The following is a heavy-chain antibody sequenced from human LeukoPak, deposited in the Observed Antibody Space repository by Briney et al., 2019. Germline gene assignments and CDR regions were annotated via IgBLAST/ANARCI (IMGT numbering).Heavy chain of an antibody. J-gene: IGHJ4*02. CDR2: INHSGST. Sequence: PSETLSLTCAVYGGSFSGYYWSWIRQSPGKGLEWIGEINHSGSTNYNPSLKSRVTISVDTSKNQFSLKLSSVTAADTAVYYCAIGYSGYEFTFDYWGQGTLVTVSS. CDR3: AIGYSGYEFTFDY. V-gene: IGHV4-34*01. D-gene: IGHD5-12*01. CDR1: GGSFSGYY.